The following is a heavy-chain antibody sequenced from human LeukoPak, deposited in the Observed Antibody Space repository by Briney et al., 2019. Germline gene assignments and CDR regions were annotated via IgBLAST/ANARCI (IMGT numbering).Heavy chain of an antibody. CDR1: GYTFTGYY. CDR3: ARSIAVAGIPFDY. D-gene: IGHD6-19*01. V-gene: IGHV1-2*02. J-gene: IGHJ4*02. Sequence: ASVKVSCKASGYTFTGYYMHWVRQAPGQGLEWMGWINPNSGGTNYAQKFQGRVTMTRDTSISTAYTELSRLRSDDTAVYYCARSIAVAGIPFDYWGQGTLVTVSS. CDR2: INPNSGGT.